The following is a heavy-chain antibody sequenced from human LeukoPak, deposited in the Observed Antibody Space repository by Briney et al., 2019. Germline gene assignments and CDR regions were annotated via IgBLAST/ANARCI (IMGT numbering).Heavy chain of an antibody. Sequence: PGGSLRLSCSASGFTFSSYAMHWVRQAPGKGLEYVSAISSNGGSTYYADSVKGRFTISRDNSKNTLYLQMSGLRAEDTAVYYCVVYCSSTSCYANFDYWGQGTLVTVSS. CDR1: GFTFSSYA. CDR3: VVYCSSTSCYANFDY. D-gene: IGHD2-2*01. CDR2: ISSNGGST. J-gene: IGHJ4*02. V-gene: IGHV3-64D*09.